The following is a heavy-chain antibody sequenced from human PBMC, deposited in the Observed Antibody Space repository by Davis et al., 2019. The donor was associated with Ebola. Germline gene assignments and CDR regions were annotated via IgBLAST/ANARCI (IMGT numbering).Heavy chain of an antibody. CDR2: INHSGST. D-gene: IGHD3-22*01. Sequence: SETLSLTCTVSGGSISSSNWWSWVRQPPGKGLEWIGEINHSGSTNYNPSLKSRVTISVDTSKNQFSLKLSSVTAADTAVYYCARGPFAYYYDSSGYYTHYYFDYWGQGTLVTVSS. CDR3: ARGPFAYYYDSSGYYTHYYFDY. CDR1: GGSISSSNW. J-gene: IGHJ4*02. V-gene: IGHV4-4*02.